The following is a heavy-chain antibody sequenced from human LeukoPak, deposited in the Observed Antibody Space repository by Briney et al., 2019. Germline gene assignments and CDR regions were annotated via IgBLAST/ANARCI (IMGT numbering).Heavy chain of an antibody. V-gene: IGHV4-34*01. D-gene: IGHD3-10*01. CDR1: GGSFSGYY. J-gene: IGHJ5*02. CDR3: ARQRVLYYYGSNWFDP. CDR2: INHSGST. Sequence: SETLSLTCAVYGGSFSGYYWSWIRQPPGKGLEWIGEINHSGSTNYNPSLKSRVTISVDTSKNQFSLKLSSVTAADTAVYYCARQRVLYYYGSNWFDPWGQGTLVTVSS.